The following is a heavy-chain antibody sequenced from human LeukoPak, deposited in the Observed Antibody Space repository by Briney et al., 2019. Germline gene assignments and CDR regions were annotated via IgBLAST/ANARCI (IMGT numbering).Heavy chain of an antibody. Sequence: SGPVLVKPTETLTLTCTVSGFSLSNARMGVSWIRQPPGKALEWLAHIFSNDEKSYSTSLKSRLTISKDTSKSQVVLTMTNMDPVDTATYYCARILALVVPAAIVRGAWFDPWGQGTLVTVSS. J-gene: IGHJ5*02. D-gene: IGHD2-2*02. V-gene: IGHV2-26*01. CDR2: IFSNDEK. CDR1: GFSLSNARMG. CDR3: ARILALVVPAAIVRGAWFDP.